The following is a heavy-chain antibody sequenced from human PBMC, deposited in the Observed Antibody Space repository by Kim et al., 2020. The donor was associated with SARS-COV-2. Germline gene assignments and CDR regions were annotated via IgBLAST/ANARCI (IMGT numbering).Heavy chain of an antibody. D-gene: IGHD5-18*01. CDR2: ISSGSVTS. CDR3: AKTRGSYGAYYFDC. J-gene: IGHJ4*02. CDR1: GFTFSNYA. V-gene: IGHV3-23*01. Sequence: GGSLRLSCAASGFTFSNYAMTWVRQAPGKGLEWVSSISSGSVTSYYADSVKGRFTISRDNSENTVYLQMNSLRAEDTAIYYCAKTRGSYGAYYFDCWGQGTLVTFSS.